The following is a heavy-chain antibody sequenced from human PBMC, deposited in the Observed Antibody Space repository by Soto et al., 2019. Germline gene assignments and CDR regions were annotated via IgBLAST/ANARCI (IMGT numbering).Heavy chain of an antibody. V-gene: IGHV4-30-2*01. CDR1: GGSINSGGYS. CDR2: IYHSGST. J-gene: IGHJ4*02. Sequence: QLQLQESGSGLVKPSQTLSLTCAVSGGSINSGGYSWSWVRQPPGKGLEWIGYIYHSGSTYYNPALQSRVTISVDRSKNQFSLNLSSVTAADTAAYYCARVPDYWGQGTLVTVSS. CDR3: ARVPDY.